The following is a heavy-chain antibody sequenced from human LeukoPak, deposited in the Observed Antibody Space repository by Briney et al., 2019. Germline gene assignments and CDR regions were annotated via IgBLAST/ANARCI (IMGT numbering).Heavy chain of an antibody. CDR3: ARSSGGFDY. Sequence: GRSLRLSCAASGFTFSSYGMHWVRQAPGRGLEWVAVISYDGSNKYYADSVKGRFTISRDNSKNTLYLQMNSLRADDTAVYYCARSSGGFDYWGQGTLVTVSS. J-gene: IGHJ4*02. CDR2: ISYDGSNK. D-gene: IGHD2-15*01. CDR1: GFTFSSYG. V-gene: IGHV3-30*03.